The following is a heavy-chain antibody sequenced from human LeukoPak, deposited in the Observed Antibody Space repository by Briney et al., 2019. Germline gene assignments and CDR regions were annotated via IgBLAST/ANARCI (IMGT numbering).Heavy chain of an antibody. V-gene: IGHV3-30*18. Sequence: GGSLRLSCAASGFTFSSYGMHWVRQAPGKGLEWVAVISYDGSNRYYADSVKGRFTISRDNSKSTLYLQMNSLRAEDTALYYCAKDVGPGYSYGNYYFDYWGQGTLVTVSS. J-gene: IGHJ4*02. CDR2: ISYDGSNR. CDR3: AKDVGPGYSYGNYYFDY. CDR1: GFTFSSYG. D-gene: IGHD5-18*01.